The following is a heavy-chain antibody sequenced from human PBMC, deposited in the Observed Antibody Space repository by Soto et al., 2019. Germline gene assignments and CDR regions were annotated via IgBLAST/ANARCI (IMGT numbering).Heavy chain of an antibody. J-gene: IGHJ4*02. V-gene: IGHV1-69*02. Sequence: SVKVSCKASGGTFSSYTISWVRQAPGQGLEWMGRIIPILGITNYAQKFQGRVTITADKSTSTAYMELSSLRSEDTAVYYCARSRDRYYFDYWGQGTLVTVSS. CDR3: ARSRDRYYFDY. CDR1: GGTFSSYT. CDR2: IIPILGIT.